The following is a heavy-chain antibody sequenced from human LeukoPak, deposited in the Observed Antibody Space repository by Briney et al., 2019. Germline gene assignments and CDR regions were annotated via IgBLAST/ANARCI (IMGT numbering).Heavy chain of an antibody. CDR1: GFTFSSYG. V-gene: IGHV3-30*18. Sequence: GGSLRLSCAASGFTFSSYGMHWVRQAPGKGLEWVAVISYDGSNKYYADSVKGRFTISRDNSKNTLYLQMNSLRAEDTAVYYCAKGTGVVVISWFDYWGQGTLATVSS. CDR2: ISYDGSNK. CDR3: AKGTGVVVISWFDY. D-gene: IGHD3-22*01. J-gene: IGHJ4*02.